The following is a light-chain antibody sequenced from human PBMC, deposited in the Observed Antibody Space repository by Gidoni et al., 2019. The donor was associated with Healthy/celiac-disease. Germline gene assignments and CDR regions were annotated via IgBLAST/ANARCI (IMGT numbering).Light chain of an antibody. Sequence: DIAMTHSPSSLSACVGGRVTITSQASQDISNYLNWYQQKPGKAPKLLIYDASHLETVVPSRSSVSASGPAFTFTTSSLQPEDIASYYCQQYDYRLTFGGGTKVEIK. CDR3: QQYDYRLT. V-gene: IGKV1-33*01. J-gene: IGKJ4*01. CDR2: DAS. CDR1: QDISNY.